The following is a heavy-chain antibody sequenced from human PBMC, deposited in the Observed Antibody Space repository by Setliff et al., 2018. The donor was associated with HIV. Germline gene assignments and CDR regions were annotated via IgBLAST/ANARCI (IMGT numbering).Heavy chain of an antibody. V-gene: IGHV4-39*07. CDR1: GGSFNTKRTK. Sequence: SETLSLTCKVSGGSFNTKRTKWGWIRQSPGKGLEWIGSIFYFGSVTYNPSLKSRPLISIDTSKTQSSLNLRSVTAADTAVYYCVRELLGSGGTVPEVNFFDPWGQGTLVTVSS. CDR2: IFYFGSV. D-gene: IGHD1-26*01. CDR3: VRELLGSGGTVPEVNFFDP. J-gene: IGHJ5*02.